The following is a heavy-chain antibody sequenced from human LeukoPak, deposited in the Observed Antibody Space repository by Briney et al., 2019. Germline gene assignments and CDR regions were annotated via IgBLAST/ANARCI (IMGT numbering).Heavy chain of an antibody. J-gene: IGHJ4*02. V-gene: IGHV3-23*01. CDR2: ISGSVGTT. Sequence: PGGSLRLSCAASGFTFSSYAMSWVRQAPGKGLEWVSGISGSVGTTYYADSVQGRFTISRDNSKNTLYLQMNNLRVEDTAVYYCARGIRVGGDYWGQGTLVAVSS. CDR1: GFTFSSYA. CDR3: ARGIRVGGDY. D-gene: IGHD3-10*01.